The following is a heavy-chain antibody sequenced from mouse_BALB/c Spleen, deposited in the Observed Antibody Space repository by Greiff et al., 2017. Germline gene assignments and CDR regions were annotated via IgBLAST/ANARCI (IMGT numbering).Heavy chain of an antibody. CDR2: INPSTGYT. V-gene: IGHV1-7*01. CDR3: ARSIRYAMDY. Sequence: VQLQQSGAELAKPGASVKMSCKASGYTFTSYWMHWVKQRPGQGLEWIGYINPSTGYTEYNQKFKDKATLTADKSSSTAYMQLSSLTSEDSAVYYCARSIRYAMDYWGQGTSVTVSS. J-gene: IGHJ4*01. CDR1: GYTFTSYW.